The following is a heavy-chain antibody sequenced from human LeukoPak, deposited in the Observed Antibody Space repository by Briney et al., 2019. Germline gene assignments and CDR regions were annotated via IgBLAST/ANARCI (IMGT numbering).Heavy chain of an antibody. D-gene: IGHD4-23*01. CDR1: GFTFSSYR. V-gene: IGHV3-7*03. J-gene: IGHJ4*02. Sequence: GGSLRLSCVASGFTFSSYRMSWVRQAPGRGLEWVANINQDGSEKYYVDSVRGRFTISRDNAKKSLYLQMNSLRAEDTAVYYCARRAGGYSHPYDYWGQGILVTVSS. CDR3: ARRAGGYSHPYDY. CDR2: INQDGSEK.